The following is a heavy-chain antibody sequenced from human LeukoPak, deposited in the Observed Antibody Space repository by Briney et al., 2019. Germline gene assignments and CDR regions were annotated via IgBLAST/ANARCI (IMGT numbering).Heavy chain of an antibody. CDR3: ARHRGDFDWLPYYFHY. D-gene: IGHD3-9*01. Sequence: SETLSLTCTVSGGSISSYYWSWIRQPPGKGLERIGYIYYSGSTNYNPSLKSRVTISVDMSKNQFSLKLSSVTAADTAVYFCARHRGDFDWLPYYFHYWGRGTLVTVSS. V-gene: IGHV4-59*08. J-gene: IGHJ4*02. CDR2: IYYSGST. CDR1: GGSISSYY.